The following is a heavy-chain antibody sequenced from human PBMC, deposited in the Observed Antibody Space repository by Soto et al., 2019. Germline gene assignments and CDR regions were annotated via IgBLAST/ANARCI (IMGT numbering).Heavy chain of an antibody. J-gene: IGHJ5*02. V-gene: IGHV4-39*01. CDR3: ATRQGGSYQWCDP. Sequence: QPPGKGLELIGSAYYSGSTYYNPSLKSRVTMSVDTSKNQFSLKLSSVTAADTAVYYCATRQGGSYQWCDPWGQGPLV. D-gene: IGHD2-15*01. CDR2: AYYSGST.